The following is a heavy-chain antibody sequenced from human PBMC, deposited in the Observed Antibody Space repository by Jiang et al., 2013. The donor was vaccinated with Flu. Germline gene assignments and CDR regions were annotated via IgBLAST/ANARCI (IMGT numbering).Heavy chain of an antibody. D-gene: IGHD5-12*01. J-gene: IGHJ4*02. CDR1: GDTFSNA. CDR3: ARGHYTGYDYGLGFDY. Sequence: VQSGSELKKPGSSVKVSCKASGDTFSNAINWVRQAPGQGLEWMGGITPIFDTTNYAQKFQGRVTITADKSTSTAYMELSSLRSEDTAVYYCARGHYTGYDYGLGFDYWGQGTLVTVSS. CDR2: ITPIFDTT. V-gene: IGHV1-69*06.